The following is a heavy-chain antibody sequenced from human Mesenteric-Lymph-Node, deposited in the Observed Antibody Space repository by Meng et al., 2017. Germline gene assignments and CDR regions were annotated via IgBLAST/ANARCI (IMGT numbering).Heavy chain of an antibody. CDR1: DYTFTGYG. CDR3: ARDYARGGRKTSLNP. J-gene: IGHJ6*02. V-gene: IGHV1-18*01. D-gene: IGHD3-10*01. CDR2: ISAYNGNT. Sequence: ASVKVSCKASDYTFTGYGISWVRQAPGQGLEWMASISAYNGNTNYAQKLQGRVTMTTDTSTSTAYMELRSLRSDDTAVYYCARDYARGGRKTSLNPWGQGTTVTVSS.